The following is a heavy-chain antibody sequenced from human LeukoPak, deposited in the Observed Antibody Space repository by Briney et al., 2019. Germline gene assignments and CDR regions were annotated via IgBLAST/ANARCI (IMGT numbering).Heavy chain of an antibody. V-gene: IGHV4-59*01. CDR1: GGSISSYY. D-gene: IGHD5-18*01. CDR3: ARSDTAMVNEDY. CDR2: IYYSGST. J-gene: IGHJ4*02. Sequence: SETLSLTCTVSGGSISSYYWSWIRQPPGKGLEWIGYIYYSGSTNYNPSLKSRVTISVDTSKNQFSLKLSSVTAADTAVYYCARSDTAMVNEDYWGQGTLVTVSS.